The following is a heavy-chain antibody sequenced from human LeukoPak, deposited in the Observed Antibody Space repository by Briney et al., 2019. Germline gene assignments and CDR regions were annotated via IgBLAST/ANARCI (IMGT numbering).Heavy chain of an antibody. J-gene: IGHJ4*02. D-gene: IGHD1-26*01. Sequence: SETLSLTCTVSGCSISSGDYYWSWIRQPPGKGLEWIGYIYYSGSTYYNPSLKSRVTISVDTSKNQFSLKLSSVTAADTAVYYCAKNEWELLEDWGQGTLVTVSS. CDR1: GCSISSGDYY. CDR3: AKNEWELLED. CDR2: IYYSGST. V-gene: IGHV4-30-4*08.